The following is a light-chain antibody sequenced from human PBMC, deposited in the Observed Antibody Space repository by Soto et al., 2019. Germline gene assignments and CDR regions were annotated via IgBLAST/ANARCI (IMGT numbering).Light chain of an antibody. V-gene: IGKV3-20*01. CDR1: QSVRSTY. CDR3: QHYGYPQWT. J-gene: IGKJ1*01. CDR2: GAS. Sequence: DIVLTQSPGPLSLSPGERATLSCRASQSVRSTYLGWYQHKRGQAPRLLIYGASNRATGIPDRFSGSGSGTDLNLTISRLEPEDFAVYYCQHYGYPQWTLGQGTKVDI.